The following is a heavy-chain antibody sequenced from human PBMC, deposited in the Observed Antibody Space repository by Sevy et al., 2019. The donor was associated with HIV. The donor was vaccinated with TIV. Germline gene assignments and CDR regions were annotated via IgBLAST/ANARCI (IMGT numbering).Heavy chain of an antibody. V-gene: IGHV1-69*06. CDR1: GGTFSSYA. Sequence: ASVKVSCKASGGTFSSYAISWVRQAPGQGLEWMGGIIPIFGTANYAQKFQGRVTITADKSTSTAYTELSSLRSEDTAVYYCARDLYYYGSGSYYRTGRAFDYWGQGTLVTVSS. J-gene: IGHJ4*02. CDR2: IIPIFGTA. CDR3: ARDLYYYGSGSYYRTGRAFDY. D-gene: IGHD3-10*01.